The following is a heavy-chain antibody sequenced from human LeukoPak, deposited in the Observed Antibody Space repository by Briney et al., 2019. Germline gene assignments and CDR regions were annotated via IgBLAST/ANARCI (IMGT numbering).Heavy chain of an antibody. D-gene: IGHD3-16*01. CDR3: ARLHALGAEEFDP. CDR1: GGSISGHY. V-gene: IGHV4-59*11. Sequence: SETLSLTCTVSGGSISGHYWSWIRQPPGKRLEWIGYLHYTGSTNYNPSLNSRITMSVDTPNNQFSLRLTSVTAADTAVYYCARLHALGAEEFDPWGQGALVSVSS. J-gene: IGHJ5*02. CDR2: LHYTGST.